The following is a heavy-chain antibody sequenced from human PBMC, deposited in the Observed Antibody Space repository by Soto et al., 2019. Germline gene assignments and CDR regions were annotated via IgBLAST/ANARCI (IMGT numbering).Heavy chain of an antibody. J-gene: IGHJ3*02. CDR1: GDSVSSNSAA. CDR2: TYYRSKWYN. V-gene: IGHV6-1*01. D-gene: IGHD1-20*01. CDR3: ARVGGIDAFDI. Sequence: SQTLSLTCAISGDSVSSNSAACNLIRQSPSSGLEWLGRTYYRSKWYNDYAVLVKSRININPDTSKNQFSLQLNSVTPEDTAVYYCARVGGIDAFDIWGQGTMVTVSS.